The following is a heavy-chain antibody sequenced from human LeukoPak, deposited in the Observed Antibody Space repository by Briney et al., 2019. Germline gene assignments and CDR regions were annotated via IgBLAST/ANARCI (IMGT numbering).Heavy chain of an antibody. Sequence: ASVKVSCKTSGYTFTTYGISWVRQAPGQGLEWMGWFSVHKGNTIYAQKLPGRVTMTTDTSTTTAYMDLRSLGPDDTAVYYCARDHVPRGDGYNYYEYWGQGTMVTVSS. CDR1: GYTFTTYG. CDR3: ARDHVPRGDGYNYYEY. V-gene: IGHV1-18*01. J-gene: IGHJ4*02. D-gene: IGHD5-24*01. CDR2: FSVHKGNT.